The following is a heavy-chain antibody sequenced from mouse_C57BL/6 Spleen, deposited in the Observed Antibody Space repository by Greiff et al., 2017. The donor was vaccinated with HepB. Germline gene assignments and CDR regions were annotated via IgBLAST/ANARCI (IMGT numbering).Heavy chain of an antibody. Sequence: QVQLKESGPGLVQPSQSLSITCTVSGFSLTSYGVHWVRQSPGKGLEWLGVIWSGGSTDYNAAFISRLSISKDNSKSQVFFKMNSLQADDTAIYYCDTPFLLDAMDYGGQGTSVTVSS. CDR2: IWSGGST. CDR1: GFSLTSYG. V-gene: IGHV2-2*01. CDR3: DTPFLLDAMDY. D-gene: IGHD1-1*01. J-gene: IGHJ4*01.